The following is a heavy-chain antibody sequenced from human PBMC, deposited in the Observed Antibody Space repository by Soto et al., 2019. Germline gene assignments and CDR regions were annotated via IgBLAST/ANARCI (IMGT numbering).Heavy chain of an antibody. V-gene: IGHV3-11*01. CDR3: ARGDYGDYDFYAFDI. D-gene: IGHD4-17*01. Sequence: QVQLVESGGGLVKPGGSLRLSCVASGFTFNDYYMSWIRQAPGKGLEWVSYISTSGSTVYYADSLQGRFTISRDNAKNSLDLQMNSLRAEDTAVYYCARGDYGDYDFYAFDIWGQGTKVTVSS. J-gene: IGHJ3*02. CDR2: ISTSGSTV. CDR1: GFTFNDYY.